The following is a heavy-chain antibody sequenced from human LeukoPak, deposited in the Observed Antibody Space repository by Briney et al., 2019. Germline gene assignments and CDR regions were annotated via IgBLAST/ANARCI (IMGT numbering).Heavy chain of an antibody. Sequence: SVKVSCKASVGTFSSYAISWVRQAPGQGLEWMGGIIPIFGTANYAQKFQGRVTITTDESTSTAYMELSSLRSEDTAVYYCAREGMGDSAHFDYWGQGTLVTVSS. V-gene: IGHV1-69*05. D-gene: IGHD2-21*02. CDR2: IIPIFGTA. CDR3: AREGMGDSAHFDY. CDR1: VGTFSSYA. J-gene: IGHJ4*02.